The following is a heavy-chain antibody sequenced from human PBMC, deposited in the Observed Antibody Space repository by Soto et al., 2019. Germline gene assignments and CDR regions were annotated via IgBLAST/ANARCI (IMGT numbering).Heavy chain of an antibody. CDR3: ARLSYYDSSGYYSDY. CDR2: INPNSGGT. D-gene: IGHD3-22*01. Sequence: ASVKVSCKASGYTFTGYYMHWVRQAPGQGLEWMGWINPNSGGTNYAQKFQGRVTMTRDTSISTAYMELSRLRSDDTAVYYCARLSYYDSSGYYSDYWGQGTLDTVSS. CDR1: GYTFTGYY. V-gene: IGHV1-2*02. J-gene: IGHJ4*02.